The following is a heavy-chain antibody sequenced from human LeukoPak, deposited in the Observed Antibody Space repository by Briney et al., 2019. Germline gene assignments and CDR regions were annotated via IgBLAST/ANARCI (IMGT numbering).Heavy chain of an antibody. CDR1: GFSFNSHW. V-gene: IGHV3-7*01. Sequence: PGGSLRLSCAASGFSFNSHWMSWVRQAPGKGLEWVAIINQDESVQHYVDSMRGRFTISGDNAKNSLYLQMNSLRDEDTAIYYCTRGAGWLLDYWGQGTLVTVSS. D-gene: IGHD5-12*01. CDR3: TRGAGWLLDY. CDR2: INQDESVQ. J-gene: IGHJ4*02.